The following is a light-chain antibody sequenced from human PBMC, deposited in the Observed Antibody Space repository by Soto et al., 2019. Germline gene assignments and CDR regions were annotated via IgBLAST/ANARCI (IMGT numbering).Light chain of an antibody. CDR2: QTS. V-gene: IGKV3-11*01. J-gene: IGKJ1*01. CDR3: HQRQSWPRT. CDR1: QYINTR. Sequence: EIVLTQSPATLSSFPGDRVTLSCRASQYINTRLAWYQHRPGQAPRLLIYQTSIRAAGIPARFSASGSGTDFTLTISDVQPEDFALYYCHQRQSWPRTVGQGTKVDIK.